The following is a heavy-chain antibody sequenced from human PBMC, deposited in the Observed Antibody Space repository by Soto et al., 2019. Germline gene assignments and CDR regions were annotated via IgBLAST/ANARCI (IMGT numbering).Heavy chain of an antibody. D-gene: IGHD3-22*01. V-gene: IGHV3-21*01. Sequence: ETLSLTCAASGFTFSSYSMNWVRQAPGKGLEWVSSISSSSSYIYYADSVKGRFTISRDNAKNSLYLQMNSLRAEDTAVYYCARGALGYYDSSGYYHVTAFDIWGQGTMVTVSS. CDR2: ISSSSSYI. CDR3: ARGALGYYDSSGYYHVTAFDI. J-gene: IGHJ3*02. CDR1: GFTFSSYS.